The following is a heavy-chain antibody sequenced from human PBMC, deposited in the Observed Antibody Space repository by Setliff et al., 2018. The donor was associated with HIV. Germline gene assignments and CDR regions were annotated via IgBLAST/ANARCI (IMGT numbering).Heavy chain of an antibody. CDR2: IYHSGST. D-gene: IGHD3-22*01. J-gene: IGHJ6*03. Sequence: SETLSLTCTVSGGSSSSYYWSWIRQPPGKGLEWIGYIYHSGSTSYNPSLKSRVTISVGASKNQFSLRLTSVTAADTAVYYCARHLYYYDNDGYLQPFYYMDVWGKGPTVTVSS. V-gene: IGHV4-59*08. CDR3: ARHLYYYDNDGYLQPFYYMDV. CDR1: GGSSSSYY.